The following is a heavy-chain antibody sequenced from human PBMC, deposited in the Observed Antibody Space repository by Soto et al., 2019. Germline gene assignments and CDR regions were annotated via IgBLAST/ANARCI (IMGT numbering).Heavy chain of an antibody. CDR3: ARGVKGGSWVYYYYGMDV. V-gene: IGHV1-2*04. CDR1: GYTFTRYY. Sequence: SVKVSCKASGYTFTRYYMHMVRQAPGQGLEWMGWINPNSGGTNYAKKFQGWVTMTRDTSISTAYMELSRLRYDDTAVYYCARGVKGGSWVYYYYGMDVWGQGTTVT. CDR2: INPNSGGT. D-gene: IGHD1-26*01. J-gene: IGHJ6*02.